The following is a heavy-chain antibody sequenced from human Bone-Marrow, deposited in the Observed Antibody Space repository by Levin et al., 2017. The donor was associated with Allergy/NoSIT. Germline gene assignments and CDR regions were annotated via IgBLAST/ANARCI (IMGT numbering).Heavy chain of an antibody. CDR2: ISYDGGHK. Sequence: GESLKISCAASGFTFSAFGMHWVRQPPGRGLEWVAVISYDGGHKFCADSVKGRFTISRDNSKNTHYLQMNSLRAEDTAVYYCTRDRGEWGQFYFDYWGQGILVTVSS. D-gene: IGHD1-26*01. V-gene: IGHV3-33*01. CDR3: TRDRGEWGQFYFDY. CDR1: GFTFSAFG. J-gene: IGHJ4*02.